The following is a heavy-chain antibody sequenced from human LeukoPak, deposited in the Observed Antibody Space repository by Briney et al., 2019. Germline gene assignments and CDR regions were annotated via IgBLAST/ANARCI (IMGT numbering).Heavy chain of an antibody. Sequence: SETLSLTCNVSGFSLTIGYFWGWIRQPPGKGLEWIGSIFHSGSTYFNPSLKSRVTMSVDTSKNQFSLQLPSVTAADTAVFYCARGHSSSWSLLGIDYWGQGTLVTVSS. CDR3: ARGHSSSWSLLGIDY. V-gene: IGHV4-38-2*02. CDR2: IFHSGST. J-gene: IGHJ4*02. CDR1: GFSLTIGYF. D-gene: IGHD6-13*01.